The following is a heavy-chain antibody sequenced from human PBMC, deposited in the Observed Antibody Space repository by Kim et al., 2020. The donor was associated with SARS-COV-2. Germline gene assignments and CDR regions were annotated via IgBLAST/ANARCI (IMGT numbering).Heavy chain of an antibody. V-gene: IGHV4-39*01. CDR1: GGSIDSATHY. D-gene: IGHD2-15*01. CDR2: IHYLGST. Sequence: SETLSLTCTLSGGSIDSATHYWVWIRQPPGYGLEFIGKIHYLGSTEYNPSLKSRVTISKDTSKKQFSLKLISVPAADTPAHFCARPSSAYSTLDYCG. CDR3: ARPSSAYSTLDY. J-gene: IGHJ4*01.